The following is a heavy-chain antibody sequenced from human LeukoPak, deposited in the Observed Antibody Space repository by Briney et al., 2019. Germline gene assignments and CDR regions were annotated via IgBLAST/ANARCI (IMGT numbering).Heavy chain of an antibody. Sequence: PSETLSLTCTVSGGSISSGGYYWSWIRQPPGKGLEWIGYIYHSGSTYYNPSLKSRVTISVDRSKNQSSLKLSSVTAADTAVYYCARDGGRYCSSTSCLDYWGQGTLVTVSS. CDR2: IYHSGST. CDR1: GGSISSGGYY. D-gene: IGHD2-2*01. CDR3: ARDGGRYCSSTSCLDY. V-gene: IGHV4-30-2*01. J-gene: IGHJ4*02.